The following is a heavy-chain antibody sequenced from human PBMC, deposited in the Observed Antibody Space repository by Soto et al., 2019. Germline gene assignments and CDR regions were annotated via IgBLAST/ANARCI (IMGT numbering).Heavy chain of an antibody. CDR3: ARDHSSGWLDY. CDR2: IYYSGST. J-gene: IGHJ4*02. CDR1: GGSISSYY. D-gene: IGHD6-19*01. Sequence: QVQLQESAPGLVKPSKPLSLTCTVSGGSISSYYWSWIRQPPGKGLEWIGYIYYSGSTNYNPSLKSRVTISVDTSKNQFSLKLSSVTAADTAVYYCARDHSSGWLDYWGQGTLVTVSS. V-gene: IGHV4-59*01.